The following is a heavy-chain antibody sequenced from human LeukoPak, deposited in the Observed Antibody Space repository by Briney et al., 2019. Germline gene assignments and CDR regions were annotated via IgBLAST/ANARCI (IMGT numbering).Heavy chain of an antibody. CDR1: GGSISSYY. CDR2: IYYSGST. V-gene: IGHV4-59*01. D-gene: IGHD3-10*01. Sequence: PSETLSLTCTVSGGSISSYYWRWIRQPPGKGLEWIGYIYYSGSTNYNPSLKSRVTISVDTSKNQFSLKLSSVTAADTAVYYCARADGTAYGSGPFDYWGQGTLVTVSS. CDR3: ARADGTAYGSGPFDY. J-gene: IGHJ4*02.